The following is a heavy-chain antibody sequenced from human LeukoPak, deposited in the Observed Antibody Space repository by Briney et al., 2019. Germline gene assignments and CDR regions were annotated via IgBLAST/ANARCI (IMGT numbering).Heavy chain of an antibody. D-gene: IGHD3-22*01. V-gene: IGHV1-18*01. CDR2: ISAYNGNT. J-gene: IGHJ5*02. Sequence: ASVKVSCKASGYTFTSYGISWVRQAPGQGLEWMGWISAYNGNTNYAQKLQGRVTMTTDTSTSTAYMELRSLRSDDTAVYYCATDRYYYDSSGYWKFDPWGQGTLVTVSS. CDR3: ATDRYYYDSSGYWKFDP. CDR1: GYTFTSYG.